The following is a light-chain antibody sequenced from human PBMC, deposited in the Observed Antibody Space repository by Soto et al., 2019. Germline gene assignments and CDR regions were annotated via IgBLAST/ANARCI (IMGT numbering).Light chain of an antibody. J-gene: IGLJ2*01. CDR2: RGT. CDR3: TSYTSSSTLV. CDR1: SSDVGAYDA. V-gene: IGLV2-14*02. Sequence: QSVLAQPASVSGSPGQSITISCTGTSSDVGAYDAVSWYQQHPGKAPQVIIYRGTKRPSGVSTRFSGSVSGNTASLTVSGLQAEDEGGYYCTSYTSSSTLVFGGGTQLTVL.